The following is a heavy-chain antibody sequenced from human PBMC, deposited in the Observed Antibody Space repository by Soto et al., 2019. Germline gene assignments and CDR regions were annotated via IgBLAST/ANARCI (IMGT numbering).Heavy chain of an antibody. CDR3: ARGGQYYDSSGSPADAFDI. CDR1: GGSISSGDYY. D-gene: IGHD3-22*01. V-gene: IGHV4-30-4*01. CDR2: IYYSGST. Sequence: QVQLQESGPGLVKPSQTLSLTCTVSGGSISSGDYYWSWIRQPPGKCLEWIGYIYYSGSTYYNPSLKSRVTISVDTSKNQFSLKLSSVTAADTAVYYCARGGQYYDSSGSPADAFDIWGQGTMVTVSS. J-gene: IGHJ3*02.